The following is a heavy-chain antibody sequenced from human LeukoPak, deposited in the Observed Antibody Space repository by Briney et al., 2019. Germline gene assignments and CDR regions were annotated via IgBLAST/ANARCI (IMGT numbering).Heavy chain of an antibody. D-gene: IGHD1-1*01. Sequence: ASVTVSCTASGYTFTGYYMHWVRQAPGQGLEWMGWINPNSGGTNCRVTMTRDTSISTAYMELSRLRSDDTAVYYCARTRDSWFSRSKHDGDAFDIWGQGTMVTVSS. V-gene: IGHV1-2*02. CDR2: INPNSGGT. J-gene: IGHJ3*02. CDR3: ARTRDSWFSRSKHDGDAFDI. CDR1: GYTFTGYY.